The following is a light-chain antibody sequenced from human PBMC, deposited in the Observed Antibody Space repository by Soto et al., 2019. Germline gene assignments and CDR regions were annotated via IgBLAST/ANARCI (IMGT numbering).Light chain of an antibody. CDR2: LNSDGSH. CDR3: QTWGTGVV. Sequence: QSVLTQSPSASASLGASVKLTCTLSSGHSSYAIAWHQQKPEKGPRYLMKLNSDGSHNKGDGIPDRFSGSSSGAERYLIISSLQSEDEADYYCQTWGTGVVFGGGTKLTVL. J-gene: IGLJ2*01. V-gene: IGLV4-69*01. CDR1: SGHSSYA.